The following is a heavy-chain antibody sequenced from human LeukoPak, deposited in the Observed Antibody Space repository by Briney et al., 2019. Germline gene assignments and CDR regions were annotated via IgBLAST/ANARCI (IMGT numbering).Heavy chain of an antibody. J-gene: IGHJ6*03. V-gene: IGHV3-11*01. Sequence: GGSLRLSCSASGFTFSDYYMSWIRQAPGQGLVWVSYISSSGSNIYYADSVKGRFTISRDNAKNSLYLQMNSLRAEDTAVYYCARDTRIAARFGYYYMDVWGKGTTVTVSS. D-gene: IGHD6-6*01. CDR1: GFTFSDYY. CDR2: ISSSGSNI. CDR3: ARDTRIAARFGYYYMDV.